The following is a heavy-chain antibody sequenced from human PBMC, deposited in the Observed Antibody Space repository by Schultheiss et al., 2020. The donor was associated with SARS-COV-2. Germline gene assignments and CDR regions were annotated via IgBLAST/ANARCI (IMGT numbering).Heavy chain of an antibody. CDR2: IYYSGST. J-gene: IGHJ4*02. D-gene: IGHD2-2*01. CDR3: ARVYCSSTSCYYYFDY. V-gene: IGHV4-59*12. CDR1: GGSISSYY. Sequence: SETLSLTCTVSGGSISSYYWSWIRQPPGKGLEWIGYIYYSGSTYYNPSLKSRVTISVDTSKNQFSLKLSSVTAADTAVYYCARVYCSSTSCYYYFDYWGQGTLVTVSS.